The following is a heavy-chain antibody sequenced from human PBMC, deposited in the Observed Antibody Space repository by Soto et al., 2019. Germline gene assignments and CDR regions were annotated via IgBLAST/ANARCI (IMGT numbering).Heavy chain of an antibody. CDR2: VIPIFETA. D-gene: IGHD2-2*01. CDR3: ARVGDIVVVPAATLFAGMDV. CDR1: GDTFSSSG. J-gene: IGHJ6*02. Sequence: ASVKVSCKASGDTFSSSGISWVRQAPGQGLEWVGGVIPIFETANYAQKFQGRVTITADASTSTAYMELSSLTSEDTAVYYCARVGDIVVVPAATLFAGMDVWGQGTTVTVSS. V-gene: IGHV1-69*13.